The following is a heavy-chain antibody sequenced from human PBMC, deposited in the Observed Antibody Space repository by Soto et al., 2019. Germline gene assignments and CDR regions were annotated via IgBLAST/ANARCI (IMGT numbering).Heavy chain of an antibody. V-gene: IGHV4-39*06. CDR1: GGSISSSRCH. Sequence: PSETLSLTCTASGGSISSSRCHWVWLRQPPGKGLEWIASIKYSGTTFYNPSLKSRVTLSVDTSKNQFALKLSSVTAADTFVYYCARVPNRWGQRTLV. CDR3: ARVPNR. D-gene: IGHD2-2*01. CDR2: IKYSGTT. J-gene: IGHJ5*02.